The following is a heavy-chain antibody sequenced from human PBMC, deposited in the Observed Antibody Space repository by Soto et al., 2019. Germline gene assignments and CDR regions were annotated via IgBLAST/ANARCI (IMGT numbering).Heavy chain of an antibody. CDR1: GFTLSSYG. Sequence: VQLLESGGGLVQPGGSLRLSCAASGFTLSSYGMHWVRQAPGKGLEWVAVIWYDGDKKYYADSVKVRFTISRDESKNTVYLHMSSLRGEDTGVYYCARGSAGSESVVVVPAIDFYSFDTWGQGTLVSVSS. D-gene: IGHD2-15*01. J-gene: IGHJ4*02. CDR2: IWYDGDKK. CDR3: ARGSAGSESVVVVPAIDFYSFDT. V-gene: IGHV3-33*08.